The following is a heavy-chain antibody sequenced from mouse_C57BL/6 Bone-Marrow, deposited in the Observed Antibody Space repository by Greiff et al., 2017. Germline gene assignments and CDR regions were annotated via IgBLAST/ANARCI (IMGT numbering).Heavy chain of an antibody. CDR2: INPNYGTT. Sequence: VQLQQSGPELVKPGASVKISCKASGYSFTDYNMNWVKQSNGKSLEWIGVINPNYGTTSYNQKFKGKATLTVDQSSSTAYMQLNSLTSEGSAVYYWARGRDGSSYAMDYWGQGTSVTVSS. V-gene: IGHV1-39*01. CDR3: ARGRDGSSYAMDY. CDR1: GYSFTDYN. J-gene: IGHJ4*01. D-gene: IGHD1-1*01.